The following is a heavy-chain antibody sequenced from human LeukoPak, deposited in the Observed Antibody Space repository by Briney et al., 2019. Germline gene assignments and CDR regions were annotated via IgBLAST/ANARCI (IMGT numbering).Heavy chain of an antibody. CDR3: AKVTSVLRYFDWLLNDAFDI. J-gene: IGHJ3*02. Sequence: GGSLRLSCVASGFTYSSYAMTWVRQAPGKGLEWVSLISSSGDNTYYADSVEGRFTISRDNSKNTLHLQMNSLRAEDTAVYYCAKVTSVLRYFDWLLNDAFDIWGQGTMVTVSS. CDR1: GFTYSSYA. V-gene: IGHV3-23*01. D-gene: IGHD3-9*01. CDR2: ISSSGDNT.